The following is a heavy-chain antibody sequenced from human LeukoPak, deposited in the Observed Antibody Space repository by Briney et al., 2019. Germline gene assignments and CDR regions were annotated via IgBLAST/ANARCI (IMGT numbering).Heavy chain of an antibody. CDR2: VSWNSGSV. D-gene: IGHD1-1*01. V-gene: IGHV3-9*01. CDR1: GFTFDDYA. Sequence: GGSLRLSCAASGFTFDDYAMHWVRQAPGKGLEWVSGVSWNSGSVGYADSVKGRFTISRDNAKNSLYLQMNSLRAEDTALYHCAKDVGRLERNPDYWGQGTLVTVSS. CDR3: AKDVGRLERNPDY. J-gene: IGHJ4*02.